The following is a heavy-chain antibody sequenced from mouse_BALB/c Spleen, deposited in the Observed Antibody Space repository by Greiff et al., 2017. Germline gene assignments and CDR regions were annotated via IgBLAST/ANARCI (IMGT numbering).Heavy chain of an antibody. CDR3: ARSLTTEFAY. CDR2: IDPANGNT. Sequence: EVQVVESGAELVKPGASVKLSCTASGFNIKDTYMHWVKQRPEQGLEWIGRIDPANGNTKYDPKFQGKATITADTSSNTAYLQLSSLTSEDTAVYYCARSLTTEFAYWGQGTLVTVSA. J-gene: IGHJ3*01. CDR1: GFNIKDTY. V-gene: IGHV14-3*02. D-gene: IGHD1-1*01.